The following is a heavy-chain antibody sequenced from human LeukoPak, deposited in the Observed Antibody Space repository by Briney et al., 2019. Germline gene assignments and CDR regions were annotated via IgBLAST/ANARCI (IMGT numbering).Heavy chain of an antibody. Sequence: SETPSPTRARSGFSHSSGFYWGWVPQPPGKGLEWIGSIYHSGSTYYNPSLKSRVTISVDTSKNQFSLKLSSVTAADTAVYYCARGVAPADYWGQGTLVTVSS. V-gene: IGHV4-38-2*01. CDR2: IYHSGST. D-gene: IGHD2-2*01. CDR3: ARGVAPADY. J-gene: IGHJ4*02. CDR1: GFSHSSGFY.